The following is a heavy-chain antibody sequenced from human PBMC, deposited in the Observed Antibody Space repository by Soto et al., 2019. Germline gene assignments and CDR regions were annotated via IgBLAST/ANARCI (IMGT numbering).Heavy chain of an antibody. CDR3: ARAPAP. Sequence: QVQLQESGPGLVKPSQTLSLTCTVSGGSISSGGYYWSWIRQHPGKGLEWIGYIYNRGSTYYNRSLQSRVSIAADTSKIQCSLRLSSVTGADTAVYYCARAPAPWGQGTLVTVSS. J-gene: IGHJ5*02. CDR1: GGSISSGGYY. CDR2: IYNRGST. V-gene: IGHV4-31*03.